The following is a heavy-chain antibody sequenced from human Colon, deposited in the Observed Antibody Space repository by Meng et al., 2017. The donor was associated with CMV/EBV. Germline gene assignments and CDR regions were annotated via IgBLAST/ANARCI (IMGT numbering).Heavy chain of an antibody. CDR1: GFTFSTYS. V-gene: IGHV3-21*06. CDR2: ISHTSDI. Sequence: GESLKISCAASGFTFSTYSMNWVRQAPGKGLEWVSSISHTSDIYYADSLKGRFTVSRGNAKNSVFLQMDSLTAEDTAVYYCARGWPPDYWDQGTLVTVSS. J-gene: IGHJ4*02. CDR3: ARGWPPDY. D-gene: IGHD6-13*01.